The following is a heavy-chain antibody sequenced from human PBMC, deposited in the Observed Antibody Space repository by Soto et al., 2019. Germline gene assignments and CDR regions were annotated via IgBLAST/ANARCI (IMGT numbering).Heavy chain of an antibody. CDR3: ARSDGYNFNWLDS. CDR2: MNPNSDNT. Sequence: QVQLVQSGAEVKTPGASVKVSCKASGYTFAIYDINWVRQAPGQGLEWMGWMNPNSDNTGYAQKFQGRLTMTRDTALSVAHMELSSLRNEDTAVYYCARSDGYNFNWLDSWGQGTLVTVSA. CDR1: GYTFAIYD. V-gene: IGHV1-8*01. D-gene: IGHD2-21*01. J-gene: IGHJ5*01.